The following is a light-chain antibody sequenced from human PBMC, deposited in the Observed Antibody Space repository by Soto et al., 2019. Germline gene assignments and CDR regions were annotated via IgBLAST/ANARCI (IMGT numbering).Light chain of an antibody. J-gene: IGLJ1*01. CDR2: DVS. Sequence: QPASVSGSPGQSITISCTGTSSDVGAYDYVSWYQQHPGEVPKLMIFDVSDRPSGVSNRFSGSKSGNTASLTISGLQAEDEAEYYCSSFTTSTSYVFGTGTKLTVL. CDR1: SSDVGAYDY. CDR3: SSFTTSTSYV. V-gene: IGLV2-14*03.